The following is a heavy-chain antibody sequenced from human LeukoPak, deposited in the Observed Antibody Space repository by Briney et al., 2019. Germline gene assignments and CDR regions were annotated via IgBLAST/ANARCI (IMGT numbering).Heavy chain of an antibody. CDR2: MNPNSGNT. CDR1: GYTFTGYY. V-gene: IGHV1-8*02. D-gene: IGHD2-21*01. Sequence: ASVKVSCKASGYTFTGYYMHWVRQAPGQGLEWRGWMNPNSGNTGYAQKFQGRVTMTRNTSISTAYMELSSLRSEDTAMYYCARSPHVSVVELSAKEYYFAYWGQGTLVTVSS. J-gene: IGHJ4*02. CDR3: ARSPHVSVVELSAKEYYFAY.